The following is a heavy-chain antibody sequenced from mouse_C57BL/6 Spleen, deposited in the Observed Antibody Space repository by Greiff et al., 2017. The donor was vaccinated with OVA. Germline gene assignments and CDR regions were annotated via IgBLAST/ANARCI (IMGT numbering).Heavy chain of an antibody. Sequence: QVQLQQSGAELVKPGASVKLSCKASGYTFTEYTIHWVKQRSGQGLEWIGWFYPGSGSIKYNEKFKDKATLTADKSSSTVYMELSRFTSEDSAVYFCARHEEAYYSNYVGAMDYWGQGTSVTVSS. CDR2: FYPGSGSI. CDR3: ARHEEAYYSNYVGAMDY. V-gene: IGHV1-62-2*01. CDR1: GYTFTEYT. J-gene: IGHJ4*01. D-gene: IGHD2-5*01.